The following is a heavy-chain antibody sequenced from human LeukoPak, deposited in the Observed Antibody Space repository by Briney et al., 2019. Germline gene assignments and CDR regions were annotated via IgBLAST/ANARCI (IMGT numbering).Heavy chain of an antibody. Sequence: SETLSLTCTVSGGSISSSSYYWGWIRRPPGKGLEWIGSSYYSGRTYYNPSLKSRVTISVDTSKNQFSLKLISVTAAATAVYYCERRMARPGYFDYWGQGTLVTVSS. CDR2: SYYSGRT. V-gene: IGHV4-39*01. CDR1: GGSISSSSYY. D-gene: IGHD2-8*01. CDR3: ERRMARPGYFDY. J-gene: IGHJ4*02.